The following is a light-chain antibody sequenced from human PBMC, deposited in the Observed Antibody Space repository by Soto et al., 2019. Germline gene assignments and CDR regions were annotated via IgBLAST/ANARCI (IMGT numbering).Light chain of an antibody. CDR1: SSDVGGYNY. CDR2: DVS. Sequence: QSVLTQPRSVSGSPGQSVTISCTGTSSDVGGYNYVSWYQQHPGKAPKLMIYDVSKRPSGVPDRFSGSKSDNTASLTISGLQAEDEADYYCCSYGGSYTVVFGGGTKLTVL. V-gene: IGLV2-11*01. J-gene: IGLJ3*02. CDR3: CSYGGSYTVV.